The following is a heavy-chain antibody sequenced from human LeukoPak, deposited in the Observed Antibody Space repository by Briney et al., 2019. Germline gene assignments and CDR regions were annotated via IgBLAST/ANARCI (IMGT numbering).Heavy chain of an antibody. D-gene: IGHD2-2*03. Sequence: PSGTLSLTCAVSGGSISSSNWWSWVRQPPGKGLEWIGEIYHSGSTNYNPSLKSRVTISVDKSKNQFSLKLGSVTAADTAVYYCARVGYCSSTSCYEDYWGQGTLVTVSS. CDR2: IYHSGST. CDR3: ARVGYCSSTSCYEDY. V-gene: IGHV4-4*02. CDR1: GGSISSSNW. J-gene: IGHJ4*02.